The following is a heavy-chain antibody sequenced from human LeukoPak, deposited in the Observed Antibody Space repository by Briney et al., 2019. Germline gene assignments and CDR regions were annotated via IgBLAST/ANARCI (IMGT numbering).Heavy chain of an antibody. D-gene: IGHD6-13*01. CDR2: IYSTGST. V-gene: IGHV4-4*07. CDR1: GGSISSYY. Sequence: PSETLSLTCTASGGSISSYYWSWIRQPAGKGLEWIGRIYSTGSTTYNPSLKSRVVMSINTTTNHFSLMLRSGTAADTTVYYYSRQIASSGTAGFDFWGEGTLVTVSS. CDR3: SRQIASSGTAGFDF. J-gene: IGHJ4*02.